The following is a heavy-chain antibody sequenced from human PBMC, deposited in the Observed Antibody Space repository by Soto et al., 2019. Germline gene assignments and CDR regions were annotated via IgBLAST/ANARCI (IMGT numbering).Heavy chain of an antibody. CDR1: GGSISSSSYY. CDR2: IYYSGSP. Sequence: SATMSLTCTVSGGSISSSSYYWGWILQPPGKGLEWIGYIYYSGSPYYNPSLKSRVTISVDTSKNQFSLKLSSVTAADTAVYYCAVPAASVAGASGSYYSYGMEVWGQGTTVSVSS. V-gene: IGHV4-39*01. J-gene: IGHJ6*01. D-gene: IGHD6-19*01. CDR3: AVPAASVAGASGSYYSYGMEV.